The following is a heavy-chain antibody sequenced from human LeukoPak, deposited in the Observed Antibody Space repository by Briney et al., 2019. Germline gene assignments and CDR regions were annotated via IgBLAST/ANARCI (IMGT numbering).Heavy chain of an antibody. D-gene: IGHD3-3*01. V-gene: IGHV1-18*01. CDR2: ISAYNGNT. Sequence: ASVKVSCRASVFTFNSYGSSWLRQAPGQGLEWMGWISAYNGNTNCAQKLQGRVTMNTDTSTSTAYMELRSLRSDDTAVYYCARGYYDFWSGSLWGQGALVTDSS. CDR3: ARGYYDFWSGSL. J-gene: IGHJ4*02. CDR1: VFTFNSYG.